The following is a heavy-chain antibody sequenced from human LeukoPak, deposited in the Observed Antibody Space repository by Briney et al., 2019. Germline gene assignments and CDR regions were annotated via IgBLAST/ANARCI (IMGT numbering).Heavy chain of an antibody. CDR2: IYISGST. D-gene: IGHD1-26*01. Sequence: SETLSLTCTVSGGSISSYYWSWIRQPAGKGLEWIGRIYISGSTNYNPSLKSRVTMSVDTSKNQFSLNLSSVTAADTAVYYCARLRSPGDFDYWGQGTLVTVSS. V-gene: IGHV4-4*07. J-gene: IGHJ4*02. CDR1: GGSISSYY. CDR3: ARLRSPGDFDY.